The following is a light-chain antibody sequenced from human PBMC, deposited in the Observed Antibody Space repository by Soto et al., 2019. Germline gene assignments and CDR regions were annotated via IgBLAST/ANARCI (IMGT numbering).Light chain of an antibody. CDR3: QQYGSSSTWT. CDR1: QSVSSNF. V-gene: IGKV3-20*01. Sequence: ALTQSPGTLSSSPGERATLSCRASQSVSSNFLAWYQPKLGQAPRLLIYGASSRATGIPDRVSGSGSGTDFTLTISRLEPEDFAVYYCQQYGSSSTWTFGQGTKVDIK. J-gene: IGKJ1*01. CDR2: GAS.